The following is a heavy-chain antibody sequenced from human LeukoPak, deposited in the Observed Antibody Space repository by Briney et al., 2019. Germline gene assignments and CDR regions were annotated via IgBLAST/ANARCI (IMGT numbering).Heavy chain of an antibody. D-gene: IGHD3-16*02. J-gene: IGHJ6*04. CDR2: ISWDGGST. V-gene: IGHV3-43D*04. CDR3: AKALSKAYYDYVWGSYLGYYYYGMDV. CDR1: GFTFDAYA. Sequence: PGGSLRLSCAASGFTFDAYAMHWVRQAPGQGLESFSLISWDGGSTYYADSVKGRFTISRDNSKNSLYLQMNSLRAEDTALYYCAKALSKAYYDYVWGSYLGYYYYGMDVWGKGTTVTVSS.